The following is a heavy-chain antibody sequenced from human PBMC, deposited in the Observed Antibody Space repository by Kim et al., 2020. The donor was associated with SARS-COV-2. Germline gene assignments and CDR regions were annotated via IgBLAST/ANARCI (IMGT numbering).Heavy chain of an antibody. CDR2: IIPILGIA. V-gene: IGHV1-69*04. D-gene: IGHD5-18*01. J-gene: IGHJ4*02. CDR3: ARRYSYGQEFDY. Sequence: SVKVSCKASGGTFSSYAISWVRQAPGQGLEWMGRIIPILGIANYAQKFQGRVTITADKSTSTAYMELSSLRSEDTAVYYCARRYSYGQEFDYWGQGTLVTVSS. CDR1: GGTFSSYA.